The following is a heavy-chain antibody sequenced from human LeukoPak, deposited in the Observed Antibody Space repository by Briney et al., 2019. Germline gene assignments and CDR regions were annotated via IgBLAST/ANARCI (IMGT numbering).Heavy chain of an antibody. J-gene: IGHJ3*01. V-gene: IGHV3-48*03. D-gene: IGHD2-15*01. CDR3: ARDTPGGAFDL. Sequence: PEGSLRLXCAASGFTFSSYEMNWVRQAPGKVLEWVSYVSSTASSKHYAESVKGRFTISRDNAKNSLFLQMNSLRGEDTAVYFCARDTPGGAFDLWGQGTMVTVSS. CDR1: GFTFSSYE. CDR2: VSSTASSK.